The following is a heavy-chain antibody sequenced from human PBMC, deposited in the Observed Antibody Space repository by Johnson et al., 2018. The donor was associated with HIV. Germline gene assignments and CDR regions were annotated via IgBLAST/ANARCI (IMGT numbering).Heavy chain of an antibody. Sequence: VQWVESGGGLVQPGGSLRLSCAASGFTFSSYAMSWVRQAPGKGLEWVSGISWNSGSIGYADSVKGRFTISRDNAKNSLYLQMNSLRAEDTALYYCAKDTGAYYYDSSGYWDAFDIWGQGTMVTVSS. J-gene: IGHJ3*02. V-gene: IGHV3-9*01. CDR3: AKDTGAYYYDSSGYWDAFDI. CDR2: ISWNSGSI. D-gene: IGHD3-22*01. CDR1: GFTFSSYA.